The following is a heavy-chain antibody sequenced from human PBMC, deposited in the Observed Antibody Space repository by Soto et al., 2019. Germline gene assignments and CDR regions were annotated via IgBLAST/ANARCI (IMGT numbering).Heavy chain of an antibody. CDR1: GSTFSSYS. V-gene: IGHV3-21*01. Sequence: GGSLRLSCAASGSTFSSYSMNWVRQAPGKGLEWVSSISSSSSYIYYADSVKGRFTISRDNAKNSLYLQMNSLRAEDTAVYYCARDSMRVYCSSTSCYQYGMDVWGQGTTVTVSS. CDR2: ISSSSSYI. J-gene: IGHJ6*02. CDR3: ARDSMRVYCSSTSCYQYGMDV. D-gene: IGHD2-2*01.